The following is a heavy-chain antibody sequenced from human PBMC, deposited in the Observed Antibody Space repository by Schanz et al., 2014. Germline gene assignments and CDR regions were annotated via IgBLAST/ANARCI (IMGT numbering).Heavy chain of an antibody. Sequence: QVQLVQSGAEVKKPGASVRVSCKVSGYDFTTYGISWVRQAPGQGPEFMGWISTFRNEDTNSAQRFQGRLTMTTDTSTSTAYMELRSLRSDDTAMYYCATMWGYCTATACQILEVLDVWGQGTMVTVSS. J-gene: IGHJ3*01. V-gene: IGHV1-18*01. CDR2: ISTFRNEDT. CDR3: ATMWGYCTATACQILEVLDV. D-gene: IGHD2-8*02. CDR1: GYDFTTYG.